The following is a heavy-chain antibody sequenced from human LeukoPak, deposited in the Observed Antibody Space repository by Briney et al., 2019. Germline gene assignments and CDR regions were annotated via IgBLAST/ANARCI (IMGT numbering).Heavy chain of an antibody. V-gene: IGHV1-69*02. J-gene: IGHJ3*01. Sequence: GASVKVSCKASADTFNTYTISWVRQAPGQGLEWMGRIVPIVDVTNHAPKFQGRIKITAGKATTTAFTELTSLGFEDTAVYYCARYDYGDALDVWGQGTLVTVSS. CDR1: ADTFNTYT. D-gene: IGHD4-17*01. CDR3: ARYDYGDALDV. CDR2: IVPIVDVT.